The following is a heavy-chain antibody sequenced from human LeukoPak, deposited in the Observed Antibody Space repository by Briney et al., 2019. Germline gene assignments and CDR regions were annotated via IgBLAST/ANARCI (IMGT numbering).Heavy chain of an antibody. CDR2: LSGSGTST. J-gene: IGHJ4*02. D-gene: IGHD3/OR15-3a*01. V-gene: IGHV3-23*01. Sequence: GGSLRLSCAASGFTFSSYSMNWVRQAPGKGLEWVSALSGSGTSTYYADSVKGRFTISRDNSKNTVHLQMNSLRAEDTAVYYCAKAGFRTGYSEFDYWGQGTLVTVSS. CDR3: AKAGFRTGYSEFDY. CDR1: GFTFSSYS.